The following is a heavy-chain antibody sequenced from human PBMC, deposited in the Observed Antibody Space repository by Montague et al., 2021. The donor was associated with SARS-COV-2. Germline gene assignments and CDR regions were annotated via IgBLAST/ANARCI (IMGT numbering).Heavy chain of an antibody. CDR2: INHSGST. CDR1: GGSFSGYY. CDR3: ARRPHYYDSSGYYYPRPQRYYFDY. Sequence: SETLSLTCAVYGGSFSGYYWSWIRQPPGKGLEWIGEINHSGSTNYNPSLKSRVTISVDTSKNQFSLKLSSVTAADTAVYYCARRPHYYDSSGYYYPRPQRYYFDYWGQGTLVTVSS. D-gene: IGHD3-22*01. J-gene: IGHJ4*02. V-gene: IGHV4-34*01.